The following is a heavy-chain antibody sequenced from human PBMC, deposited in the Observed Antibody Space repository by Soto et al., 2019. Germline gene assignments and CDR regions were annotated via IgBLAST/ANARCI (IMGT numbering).Heavy chain of an antibody. D-gene: IGHD3-10*01. CDR3: AKGRGGSGSLTPRVDF. CDR2: VSGGGDTT. J-gene: IGHJ4*02. CDR1: GFTFNNYA. V-gene: IGHV3-23*01. Sequence: EVELLESGGGLVQTGGSLRLSCAASGFTFNNYAMTWVRQAPGKWLEWVLAVSGGGDTTSYADSVKGRFTVSRDGSKNTLYLQMSSLRAEDTALYYCAKGRGGSGSLTPRVDFWGQGTLVTVSS.